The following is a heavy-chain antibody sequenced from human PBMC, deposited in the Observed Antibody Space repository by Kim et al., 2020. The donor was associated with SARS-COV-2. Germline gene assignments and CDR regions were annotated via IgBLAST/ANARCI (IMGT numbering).Heavy chain of an antibody. V-gene: IGHV3-15*01. Sequence: KGRFTISRDDSKNTLYLQMNSLKTEDTAVYYCTTPEKYQLLFLGYYGMDVWGQGTTVTVSS. J-gene: IGHJ6*02. CDR3: TTPEKYQLLFLGYYGMDV. D-gene: IGHD2-2*01.